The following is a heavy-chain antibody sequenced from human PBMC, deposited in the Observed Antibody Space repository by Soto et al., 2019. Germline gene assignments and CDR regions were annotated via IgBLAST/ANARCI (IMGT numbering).Heavy chain of an antibody. Sequence: EVQLVESGGGLVKPGGSLRLSCAASGFTFSSYSMNWVRQAPGKGLEWVSSISSSSSYIYYADSVKGRFTISRDNAKNALYLQMNSLRAEDTAVYYCARGRPRGNPSGFDYWGQGTLVTVSS. CDR2: ISSSSSYI. D-gene: IGHD3-10*01. CDR3: ARGRPRGNPSGFDY. CDR1: GFTFSSYS. V-gene: IGHV3-21*01. J-gene: IGHJ4*02.